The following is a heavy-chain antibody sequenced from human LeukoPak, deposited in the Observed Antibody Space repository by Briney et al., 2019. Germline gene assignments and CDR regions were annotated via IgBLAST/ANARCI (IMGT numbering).Heavy chain of an antibody. J-gene: IGHJ4*02. V-gene: IGHV1-24*01. Sequence: ASVKVSCKVSGYTLTDLSMHWVRQAPGKGLEWMGGFDPEDGETIYAQKFQGRVTMTEDTSTDTAYMELSSLRSEDTAVYYCATVGTTVVTRVFDYWGQGTLVTVSS. CDR1: GYTLTDLS. CDR3: ATVGTTVVTRVFDY. CDR2: FDPEDGET. D-gene: IGHD4-23*01.